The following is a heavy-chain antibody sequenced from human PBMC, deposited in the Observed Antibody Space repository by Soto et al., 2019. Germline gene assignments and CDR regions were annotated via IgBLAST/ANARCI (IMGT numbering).Heavy chain of an antibody. J-gene: IGHJ6*02. D-gene: IGHD3-3*01. CDR1: GGTFSSYA. Sequence: GASVKVSCKASGGTFSSYAISWVRQAPGQGLEWMGGIIPIFGTANYAQKFQGRVTITADESTSTAYMELSSLRSEDTAVYYCARPSPLRFLEWSPRPEDYYYGMDVWGQGTTVTVS. CDR2: IIPIFGTA. CDR3: ARPSPLRFLEWSPRPEDYYYGMDV. V-gene: IGHV1-69*13.